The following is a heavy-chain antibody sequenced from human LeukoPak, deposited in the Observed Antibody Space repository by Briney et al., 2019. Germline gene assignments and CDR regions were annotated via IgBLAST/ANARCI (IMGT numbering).Heavy chain of an antibody. J-gene: IGHJ2*01. CDR1: GGSISSYY. D-gene: IGHD1-26*01. CDR3: ARGVGATYDL. V-gene: IGHV4-59*01. Sequence: PSETLCLTCTVSGGSISSYYWSWIRQPPGKGLEWIGYVYYSGSTNYNPSLKSRVTISVDTSKNQFSLKLSSVTAADTAVYYCARGVGATYDLWGRGTLVTVSS. CDR2: VYYSGST.